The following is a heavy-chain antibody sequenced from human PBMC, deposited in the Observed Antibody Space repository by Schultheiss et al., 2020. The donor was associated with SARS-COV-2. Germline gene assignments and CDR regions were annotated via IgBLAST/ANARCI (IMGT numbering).Heavy chain of an antibody. V-gene: IGHV4-31*03. Sequence: SETLSLTCTVSGGSISRGVYYWTWIRQHPGKGLEWIGEIYHSGSTYYNPSLKSRVTISVDTSKNQFSLKLSSVTAADTAVYYCARVRDGYNYGDFDYWCQGTLVTVSS. CDR1: GGSISRGVYY. J-gene: IGHJ4*02. CDR3: ARVRDGYNYGDFDY. CDR2: IYHSGST. D-gene: IGHD5-24*01.